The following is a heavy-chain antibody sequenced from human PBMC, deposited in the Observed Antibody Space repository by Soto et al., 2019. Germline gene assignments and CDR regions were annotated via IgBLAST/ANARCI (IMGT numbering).Heavy chain of an antibody. CDR2: IDDSGNT. CDR3: ARQVAGTSPLAY. J-gene: IGHJ4*02. V-gene: IGHV4-59*08. Sequence: PSETLSITCTVSGASLSSYCWSWIRQPPGKELEWIGYIDDSGNTNYNPSLKSRVTISVDTSKNQFSLKLSAVTAADTAVYYCARQVAGTSPLAYWGQGTLVTVSS. D-gene: IGHD6-19*01. CDR1: GASLSSYC.